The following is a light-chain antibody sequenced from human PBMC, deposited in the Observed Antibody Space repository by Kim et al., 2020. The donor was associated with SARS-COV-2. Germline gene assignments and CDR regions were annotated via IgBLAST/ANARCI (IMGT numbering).Light chain of an antibody. Sequence: SSELTQDPDVSVALGQTVRITCQGDSHRKYPVSWYQQKPGQAPILVMHDNNNVRPPVVPDRFSGSNTGNIAFLNINGVQVEDEANYYCGSRDSSGTGEFG. V-gene: IGLV3-19*01. CDR3: GSRDSSGTGE. CDR1: SHRKYP. J-gene: IGLJ3*02. CDR2: DNN.